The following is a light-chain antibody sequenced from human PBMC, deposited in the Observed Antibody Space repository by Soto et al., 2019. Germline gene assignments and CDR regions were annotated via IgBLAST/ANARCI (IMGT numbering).Light chain of an antibody. V-gene: IGKV3-15*01. CDR3: QQYNNWPLWT. CDR1: QSVSSN. Sequence: EIVMTQSPATLSVSPGERATLSCRASQSVSSNLAWYQQKPGQAPRLLIYGASTRASCIPARFSGSESGTEFTLTISSLQSEDFAVYYCQQYNNWPLWTFGQGTKVEIK. J-gene: IGKJ1*01. CDR2: GAS.